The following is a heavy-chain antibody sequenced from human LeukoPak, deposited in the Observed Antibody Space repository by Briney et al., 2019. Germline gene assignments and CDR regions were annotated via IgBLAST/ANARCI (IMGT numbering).Heavy chain of an antibody. D-gene: IGHD5-24*01. J-gene: IGHJ5*02. CDR2: IYYSGST. Sequence: SQTLSLTCTVSGGSISSGDYYWSWIRQPPGKGREWIGYIYYSGSTYYNPSLKSRVTISVDTSKNQFSLKLSSVTAADTAVYYCARGDGSHRREDGFDPWGQGTLVTVSS. V-gene: IGHV4-30-4*08. CDR1: GGSISSGDYY. CDR3: ARGDGSHRREDGFDP.